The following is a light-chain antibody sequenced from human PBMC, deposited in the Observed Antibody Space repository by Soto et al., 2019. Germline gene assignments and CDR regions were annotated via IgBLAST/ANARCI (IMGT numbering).Light chain of an antibody. J-gene: IGKJ1*01. CDR3: QQYNSYSPT. Sequence: TQSPDSLAVXXGXXXXIXXXSXXSVXYSSNNMNYLAWYQQKAGKPPKLLIYWASTRESGVPDRFGGSGSGTDFTLTISGLQPGDFATYYCQQYNSYSPTFGQGTKVDI. CDR2: WAS. CDR1: XSVXYSSNNMNY. V-gene: IGKV4-1*01.